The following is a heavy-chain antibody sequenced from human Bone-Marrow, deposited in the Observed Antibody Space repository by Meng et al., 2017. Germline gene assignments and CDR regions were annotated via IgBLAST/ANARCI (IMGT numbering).Heavy chain of an antibody. D-gene: IGHD3-22*01. CDR1: GGSIRSSSYY. CDR2: IFYTGST. Sequence: SETLSLTCTVSGGSIRSSSYYWGWIRQPPGKGLEWIGNIFYTGSTYCNPSLKSRVTISVDTSKNQFSLRVTSVTAADTAVYYCARDPSFYDSSGYYSFSDRWGQGTLVTVSS. CDR3: ARDPSFYDSSGYYSFSDR. J-gene: IGHJ5*02. V-gene: IGHV4-39*07.